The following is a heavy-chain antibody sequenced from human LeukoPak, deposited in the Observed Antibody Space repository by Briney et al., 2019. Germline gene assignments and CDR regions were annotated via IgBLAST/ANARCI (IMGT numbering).Heavy chain of an antibody. CDR1: GFTFSSYA. V-gene: IGHV3-23*01. D-gene: IGHD6-6*01. CDR3: AKGSSSSSRYYFDY. CDR2: ISGSGGGT. J-gene: IGHJ4*02. Sequence: GGSLRLSCAASGFTFSSYAMSWVRQAPGKGLEWVSVISGSGGGTYYADSVKGRFTISRDNSRNTLYLQMNSLRAEDTAVYYCAKGSSSSSRYYFDYWGQGTLVTVSS.